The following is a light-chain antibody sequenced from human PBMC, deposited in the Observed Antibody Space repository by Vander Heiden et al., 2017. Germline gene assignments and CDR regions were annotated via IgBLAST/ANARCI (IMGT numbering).Light chain of an antibody. CDR3: LQVNSYPLT. V-gene: IGKV1-9*01. CDR2: ATS. Sequence: DIQLTQSPSFLSASVGARVTLTFRASQDISNNLAWYQQKLGMAPKLLIYATSTLLSGVPSRFSGSGSGTEFTLTISSLQPEDFATYYCLQVNSYPLTFGGGTKVEI. CDR1: QDISNN. J-gene: IGKJ4*01.